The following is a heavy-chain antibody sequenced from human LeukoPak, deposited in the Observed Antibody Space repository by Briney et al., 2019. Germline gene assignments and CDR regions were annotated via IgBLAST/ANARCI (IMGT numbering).Heavy chain of an antibody. Sequence: SETLSLTCTVSGGSISSSSYYWGWIRQPPGKGLEWIGSIYYSGSTYYNPSLKSRVTISVDTSKNQLSLKLNSVTAADTAVYYCARAPAIYEAFDYWGQGILVTVSS. CDR2: IYYSGST. CDR3: ARAPAIYEAFDY. V-gene: IGHV4-39*07. J-gene: IGHJ4*02. CDR1: GGSISSSSYY. D-gene: IGHD2-21*02.